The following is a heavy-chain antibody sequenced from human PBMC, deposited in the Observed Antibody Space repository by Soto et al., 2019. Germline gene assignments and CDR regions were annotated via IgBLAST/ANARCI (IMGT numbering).Heavy chain of an antibody. D-gene: IGHD6-6*01. Sequence: QVQLQESGPGLVKPSETLSLTCTVSGGSISSYYWSWIRQPPGKGLEWIGYIYYSGSTNYNPSLKSRVTISVDTSKNPFALKLSSVTAADTAVYYCARRPISSSSYYFDYWGQGTLVTVSS. CDR3: ARRPISSSSYYFDY. CDR1: GGSISSYY. J-gene: IGHJ4*02. V-gene: IGHV4-59*08. CDR2: IYYSGST.